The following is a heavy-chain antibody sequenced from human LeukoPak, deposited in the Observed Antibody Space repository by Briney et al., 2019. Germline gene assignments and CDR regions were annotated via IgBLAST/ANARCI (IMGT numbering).Heavy chain of an antibody. CDR3: AKDVAPDSGWDLDY. J-gene: IGHJ4*02. V-gene: IGHV3-23*01. CDR1: GLTFSTYS. CDR2: IYNSGAKI. D-gene: IGHD6-19*01. Sequence: GGSLRLSCAVSGLTFSTYSMTWVRQGPGKGLEWVSSIYNSGAKIFYADSVKGRFAISRDNSKNMLYLQMNSLRVEDTAVYYCAKDVAPDSGWDLDYWGQGTLVTVSS.